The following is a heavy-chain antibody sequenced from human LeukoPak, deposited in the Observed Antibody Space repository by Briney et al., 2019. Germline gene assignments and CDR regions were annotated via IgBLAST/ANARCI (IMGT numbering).Heavy chain of an antibody. J-gene: IGHJ6*03. CDR3: ARGKYCSDATCYSLGYYYYMDV. Sequence: ASVKVSRKASGYTFTSYDINWVRQAPGQGLEWMGWVNPNAGNTGYVQKFQGRVTFTRNTSISTAYMELSSLRSEDTAVYYCARGKYCSDATCYSLGYYYYMDVWGKGTTVTVSS. CDR1: GYTFTSYD. CDR2: VNPNAGNT. D-gene: IGHD2-15*01. V-gene: IGHV1-8*03.